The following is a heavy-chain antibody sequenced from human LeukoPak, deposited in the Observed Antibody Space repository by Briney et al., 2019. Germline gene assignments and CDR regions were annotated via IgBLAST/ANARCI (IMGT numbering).Heavy chain of an antibody. J-gene: IGHJ6*02. D-gene: IGHD6-19*01. CDR1: GGSISSYY. V-gene: IGHV4-59*01. Sequence: SETLSLTCTVSGGSISSYYWSWIRQPPGKGLEWIGYIYYSGSTNYNPSLKSRVTISVDTSKNQFSLKLSSVTAADTAVYYCARWGVSGWFKDYGMDVWGQGTTVTVSS. CDR3: ARWGVSGWFKDYGMDV. CDR2: IYYSGST.